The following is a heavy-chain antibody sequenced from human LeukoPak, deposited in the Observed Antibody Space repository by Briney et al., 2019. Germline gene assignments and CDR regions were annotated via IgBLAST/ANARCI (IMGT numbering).Heavy chain of an antibody. V-gene: IGHV3-33*06. J-gene: IGHJ4*02. CDR1: GFTFSSYG. CDR2: IWYDGSNK. D-gene: IGHD2-15*01. CDR3: AQTCSGGSCYLDY. Sequence: GGSLRLSCAASGFTFSSYGMHWVRQAPGKGLEWVAVIWYDGSNKYYADSVKGRFTFSRDNSKNTLYLQMNSLRAEDTAVYYCAQTCSGGSCYLDYWGQGTLVTVSS.